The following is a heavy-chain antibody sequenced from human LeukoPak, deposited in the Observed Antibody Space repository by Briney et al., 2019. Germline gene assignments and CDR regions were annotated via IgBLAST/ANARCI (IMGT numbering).Heavy chain of an antibody. V-gene: IGHV1-18*01. Sequence: GASVKVSCKASGYTFTSYGISWVRQAPGQGLEWMGWISAYNGNTNYAQKFQGGVTMTRDTSTSTVYMELSSLRSEDTAVYYCARGNGEYGSGSYSYYYMDVWGKGTTVTVSS. CDR1: GYTFTSYG. CDR2: ISAYNGNT. CDR3: ARGNGEYGSGSYSYYYMDV. D-gene: IGHD3-10*01. J-gene: IGHJ6*03.